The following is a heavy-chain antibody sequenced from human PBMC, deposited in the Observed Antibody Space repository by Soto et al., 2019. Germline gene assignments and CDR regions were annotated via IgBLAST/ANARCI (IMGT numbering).Heavy chain of an antibody. V-gene: IGHV3-74*01. J-gene: IGHJ4*02. CDR3: ARESGSDGGYYFDY. CDR2: VNRDGTGT. CDR1: AFTFGSYW. Sequence: EVQLVESGGGLVQPGGSLRLSCGASAFTFGSYWMHWVRQAPGKGLVWVARVNRDGTGTDHVESVKGRFTISRDNAKNTLYLQMSSLRAEDTAVYYCARESGSDGGYYFDYWGQGTLVTVSS. D-gene: IGHD5-12*01.